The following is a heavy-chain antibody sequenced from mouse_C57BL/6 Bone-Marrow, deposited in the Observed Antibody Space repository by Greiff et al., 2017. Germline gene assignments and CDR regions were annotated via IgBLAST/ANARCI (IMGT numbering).Heavy chain of an antibody. CDR2: IHPNSGST. D-gene: IGHD1-2*01. Sequence: VKLQQPGAELVKPGASVKLSCKASGYTFTSYWMHWVKQRPGQGLEWIGMIHPNSGSTNYNEKFKSKATLTVDKSSSTAYMQLSSLTSEDSAVYYCARWGVGLGYFDYWGQGTTLTVSS. J-gene: IGHJ2*01. CDR3: ARWGVGLGYFDY. V-gene: IGHV1-64*01. CDR1: GYTFTSYW.